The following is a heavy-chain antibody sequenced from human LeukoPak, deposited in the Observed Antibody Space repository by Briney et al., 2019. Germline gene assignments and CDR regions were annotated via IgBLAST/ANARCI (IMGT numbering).Heavy chain of an antibody. CDR1: KFTFSIYA. CDR3: AKDRPNYYGTDGHYYRRDGDS. V-gene: IGHV3-23*01. CDR2: ITSAGGTT. J-gene: IGHJ5*01. D-gene: IGHD3-10*01. Sequence: PGGSLRLSCAASKFTFSIYAVSWVRQAPGKGLEWVSSITSAGGTTWYAGSVKGRFTISRDNSKNTVYLQMNSLRVEDTAVYYCAKDRPNYYGTDGHYYRRDGDSWGQGTLVTVSS.